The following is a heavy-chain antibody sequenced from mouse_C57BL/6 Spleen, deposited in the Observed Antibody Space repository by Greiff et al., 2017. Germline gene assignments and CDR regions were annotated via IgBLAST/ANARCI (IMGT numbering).Heavy chain of an antibody. J-gene: IGHJ4*01. CDR2: IDPSDSYT. CDR3: ASLLPDAMDD. Sequence: VQLQQPGAELVMPGASVKLSCKASGYTFTSYWMHWVKQRPGQGLEWIGEIDPSDSYTNYNQKFKGKSTLTVDKSSSTAYMQLSSLTSEDSAVYYGASLLPDAMDDWGQGTSVTVSS. D-gene: IGHD2-10*01. CDR1: GYTFTSYW. V-gene: IGHV1-69*01.